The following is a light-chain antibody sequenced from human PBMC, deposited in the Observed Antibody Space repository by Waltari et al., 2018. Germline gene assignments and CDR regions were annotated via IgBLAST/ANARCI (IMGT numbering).Light chain of an antibody. Sequence: SALTQPASVSGSLGQSITFSCTGTSSEVGGYNYVAWYQQYPGKAPKLMIHGFSNRPAGFSLRFSGAKSGNTASLTISGLQADDEADYYCISYSRATPGNVVIGGGTKLTVL. CDR1: SSEVGGYNY. CDR3: ISYSRATPGNVV. J-gene: IGLJ2*01. V-gene: IGLV2-14*01. CDR2: GFS.